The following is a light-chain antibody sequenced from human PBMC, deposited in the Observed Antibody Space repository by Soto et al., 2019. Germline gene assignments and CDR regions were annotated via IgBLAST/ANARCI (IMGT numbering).Light chain of an antibody. CDR1: PSVTNF. J-gene: IGKJ5*01. V-gene: IGKV3-11*01. CDR3: QQRNVWPPVT. CDR2: GAF. Sequence: EIVLTQSPATLSLSPGERATLSCRASPSVTNFLPWYQQKPGQAPRLLIYGAFNRATGIPARFSGSGSWTDFTLTISSLEPEDSAVYYCQQRNVWPPVTFGQGTRLEIK.